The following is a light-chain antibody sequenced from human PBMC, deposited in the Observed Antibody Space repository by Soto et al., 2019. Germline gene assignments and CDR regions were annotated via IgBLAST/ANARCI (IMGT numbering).Light chain of an antibody. J-gene: IGKJ1*01. V-gene: IGKV1-27*01. CDR1: QGISND. CDR2: AAS. Sequence: DIQMTQSPSSLSASVGDRVTITCRASQGISNDLAWYQQKPGKVPKLLIYAASTLQSGVQSRFSGSGSGTDFTRTISSLQPEDVATYYCQKSDRAPRTFGQRTKVEIK. CDR3: QKSDRAPRT.